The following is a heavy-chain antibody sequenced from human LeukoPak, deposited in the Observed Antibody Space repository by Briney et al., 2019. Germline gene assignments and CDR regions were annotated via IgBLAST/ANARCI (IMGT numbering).Heavy chain of an antibody. D-gene: IGHD6-13*01. CDR1: GGSISSYH. V-gene: IGHV4-59*01. CDR2: IYYSGST. J-gene: IGHJ4*02. Sequence: SETLSLTCTVSGGSISSYHWSWIRQPPGKGLEWIGYIYYSGSTNYNTSLKRRVTISIDTSKNQIYLKKSSVTAADTAVYYCARGRISSSYWGQGTLVTVSS. CDR3: ARGRISSSY.